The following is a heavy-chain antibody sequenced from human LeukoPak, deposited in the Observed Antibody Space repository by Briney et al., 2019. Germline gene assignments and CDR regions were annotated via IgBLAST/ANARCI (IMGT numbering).Heavy chain of an antibody. D-gene: IGHD3-22*01. CDR2: ISAYNGNT. J-gene: IGHJ4*02. CDR1: GYTFTGYY. Sequence: GASVKVSCKASGYTFTGYYMHWVRQAPGQGLEWMGWISAYNGNTNYAQKLQGRVTMTTDTSTSTAYMELRSLRSDDTAVYYCARVFGYDSSGYSVGSPDYFDYWGQGTLVTVSS. V-gene: IGHV1-18*04. CDR3: ARVFGYDSSGYSVGSPDYFDY.